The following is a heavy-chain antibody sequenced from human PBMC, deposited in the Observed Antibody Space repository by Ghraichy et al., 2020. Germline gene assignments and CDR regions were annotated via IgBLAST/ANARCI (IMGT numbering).Heavy chain of an antibody. CDR3: AKDGGGGGLSDN. Sequence: AAVKVSCRASGYTFTSDGIHWVRQAPGQGLEWMGWTSGNNGNTNYAQKLQDRVTMTTDTSTTTAYMELRSLTSDDTAVYYCAKDGGGGGLSDNWGQGTLVTVSS. CDR1: GYTFTSDG. J-gene: IGHJ4*02. D-gene: IGHD3-16*01. CDR2: TSGNNGNT. V-gene: IGHV1-18*01.